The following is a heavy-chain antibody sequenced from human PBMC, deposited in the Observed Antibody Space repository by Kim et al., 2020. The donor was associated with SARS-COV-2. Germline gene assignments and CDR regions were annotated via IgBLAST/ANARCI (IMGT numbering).Heavy chain of an antibody. J-gene: IGHJ6*03. CDR2: IIPILGIA. D-gene: IGHD3-22*01. Sequence: SVKVSCKASGGTFSSYAISWVRQAPGQGLEWMGRIIPILGIANYAQKFQGRVTITADKSTSTAYMELSSLRSEDTAVYYCVRDKSGDWYYYDSSGYKSFYYYYYMDVWGKGTTVTVSS. CDR1: GGTFSSYA. V-gene: IGHV1-69*04. CDR3: VRDKSGDWYYYDSSGYKSFYYYYYMDV.